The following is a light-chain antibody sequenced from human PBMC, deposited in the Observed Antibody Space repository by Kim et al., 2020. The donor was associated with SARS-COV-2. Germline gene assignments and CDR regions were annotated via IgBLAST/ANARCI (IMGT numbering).Light chain of an antibody. J-gene: IGLJ3*02. V-gene: IGLV6-57*03. CDR1: SGTIAGNF. CDR3: QSYDDDNWV. Sequence: GKTVTISCTRSSGTIAGNFVQWYQQRPGSAPTIVIYEDDQRPSGVPERFSGSIDSSSNSASLTISGLKTEDEANYYCQSYDDDNWVFGGGTQLTVL. CDR2: EDD.